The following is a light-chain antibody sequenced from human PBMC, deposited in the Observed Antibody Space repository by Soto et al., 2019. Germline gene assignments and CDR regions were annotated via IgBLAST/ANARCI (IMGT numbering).Light chain of an antibody. V-gene: IGLV1-44*01. J-gene: IGLJ2*01. Sequence: QSVLTQPASASGTPGQRVTISCSGSSSNIGSNTVNWYQQLPGTAPKLLIYNNDQRPSGVPDRFSGSKSGTSASLAISGLQSEDEADYYCAAWDDSPNGVVFGGGTKLTVL. CDR1: SSNIGSNT. CDR2: NND. CDR3: AAWDDSPNGVV.